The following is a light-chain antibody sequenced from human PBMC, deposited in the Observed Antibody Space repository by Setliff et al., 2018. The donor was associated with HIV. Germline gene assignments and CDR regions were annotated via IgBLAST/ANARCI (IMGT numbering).Light chain of an antibody. Sequence: ASVSGSPGQSITISCTGTSSDVGSYNVVSWYQQHPGKAPKLMIYEVSERPSGVSNRFSGSKSGSTASLTISGLQAEDEADYYCCSYAGSSTYVFGTGTKVTVL. CDR2: EVS. CDR1: SSDVGSYNV. J-gene: IGLJ1*01. CDR3: CSYAGSSTYV. V-gene: IGLV2-23*02.